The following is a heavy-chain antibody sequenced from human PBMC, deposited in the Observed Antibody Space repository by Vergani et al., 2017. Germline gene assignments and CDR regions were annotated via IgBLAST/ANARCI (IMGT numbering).Heavy chain of an antibody. CDR2: IIPIFGTA. CDR3: ARGTYYDILRWDYMDV. D-gene: IGHD3-9*01. V-gene: IGHV1-69*01. Sequence: QVQLVQSGAEVKKPGSSVKVSCKASGGTFSSYAISWVRQAPGQGLEWMGGIIPIFGTANYAQKFHGRVTITADESTSTAYMELSSLRSEDTAVYYCARGTYYDILRWDYMDVWGKGTTVTVSS. CDR1: GGTFSSYA. J-gene: IGHJ6*03.